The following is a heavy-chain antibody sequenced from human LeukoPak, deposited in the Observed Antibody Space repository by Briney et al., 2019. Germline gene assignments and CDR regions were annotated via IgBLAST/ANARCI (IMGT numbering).Heavy chain of an antibody. CDR2: IYYSGST. V-gene: IGHV4-31*03. Sequence: PSETLSLTCTVSGGSISSGGYYWSWIRQHPGKGLEWIGYIYYSGSTYYNPSLKSRVTISVDTSKNQFSLKLSSVTAADTAVYYCARDRYGYHFDYWGQGTLVTVSS. D-gene: IGHD5-18*01. J-gene: IGHJ4*02. CDR1: GGSISSGGYY. CDR3: ARDRYGYHFDY.